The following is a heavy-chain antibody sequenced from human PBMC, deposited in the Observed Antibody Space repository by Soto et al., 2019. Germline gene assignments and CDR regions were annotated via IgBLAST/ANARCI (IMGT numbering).Heavy chain of an antibody. J-gene: IGHJ4*02. D-gene: IGHD3-22*01. CDR3: ARPSSHYYDSSGYTPAPFDY. V-gene: IGHV4-31*03. CDR2: IYYSGST. CDR1: GGSICSGGYY. Sequence: SETLSLTCTVSGGSICSGGYYWSWVRQHPGKGLEWIGHIYYSGSTYYNPSLKSRVTISVDTSRNQFSLKLSSVTAADTAVYYCARPSSHYYDSSGYTPAPFDYWGQGTLVTVSS.